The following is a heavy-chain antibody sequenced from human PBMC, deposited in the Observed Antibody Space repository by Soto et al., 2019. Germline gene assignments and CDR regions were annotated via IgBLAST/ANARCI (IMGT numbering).Heavy chain of an antibody. J-gene: IGHJ4*02. D-gene: IGHD3-9*01. CDR1: GGSVSSGSYY. CDR2: LYYSGNT. Sequence: QVQLQESGPGLVKPSETLSLTCTVSGGSVSSGSYYWSWIRQPPGKGLEWIGYLYYSGNTNYNPSLKSRVTISVDTSKNQFSLKLSSVTAADTAVYYCAQSRLLGLMTGWGQGTLVTVSS. V-gene: IGHV4-61*01. CDR3: AQSRLLGLMTG.